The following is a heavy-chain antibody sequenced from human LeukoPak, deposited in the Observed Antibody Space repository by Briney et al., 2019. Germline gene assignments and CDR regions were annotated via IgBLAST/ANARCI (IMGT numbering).Heavy chain of an antibody. V-gene: IGHV3-48*03. CDR1: GSTFSSYE. CDR2: ISSSGSTI. D-gene: IGHD4-23*01. CDR3: ARDEDYGGNFWYGY. Sequence: PGGSLRLSCAASGSTFSSYEMNWVRQAPGKGLEWVSYISSSGSTIYYADSVKGRFTISRDNAKNSLYLQMNSVRAEDTAVYYCARDEDYGGNFWYGYWGQGTLVTVSS. J-gene: IGHJ4*02.